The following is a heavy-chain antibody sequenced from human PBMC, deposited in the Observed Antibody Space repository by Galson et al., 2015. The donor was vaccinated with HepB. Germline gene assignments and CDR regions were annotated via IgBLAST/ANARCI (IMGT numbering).Heavy chain of an antibody. J-gene: IGHJ6*03. Sequence: SLRLSCAASGFTFSSYAMSWVRQAPGKGLEWVSAISGSGGSTYYADSVKGRFTISRDNSKNTLYLQMNSLRAEDTAVYYCAKNRIVERWLVRDYYYYYYMDVWGKGTTVIVSS. CDR2: ISGSGGST. CDR3: AKNRIVERWLVRDYYYYYYMDV. V-gene: IGHV3-23*01. CDR1: GFTFSSYA. D-gene: IGHD6-19*01.